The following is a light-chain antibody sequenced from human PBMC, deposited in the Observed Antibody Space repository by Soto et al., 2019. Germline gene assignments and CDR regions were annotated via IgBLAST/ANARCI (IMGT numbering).Light chain of an antibody. CDR3: QQYGSSPRT. V-gene: IGKV3-20*01. J-gene: IGKJ1*01. Sequence: EIVLTQSPGTLYLSTGERATLSCRASQSVSSNYLAWYQQKPGQAPRLLIYGASSRATGIPDRFSGSGSGTDFTLTISRLEPEDFAVYYCQQYGSSPRTFGQGTKVEIK. CDR2: GAS. CDR1: QSVSSNY.